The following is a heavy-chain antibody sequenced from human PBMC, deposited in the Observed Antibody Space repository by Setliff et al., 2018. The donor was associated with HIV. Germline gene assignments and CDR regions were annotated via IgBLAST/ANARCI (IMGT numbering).Heavy chain of an antibody. D-gene: IGHD6-13*01. CDR1: GFIFSDYS. J-gene: IGHJ4*02. CDR2: ISSGGGT. CDR3: AKAPLTIVATGGEDC. V-gene: IGHV3-23*01. Sequence: GGSLRLSCAASGFIFSDYSMNWVRQAPGKGLEWVSAISSGGGTYYADFVKGRFTISRDNSKNTLYLQMNSLRAEDTAVYYRAKAPLTIVATGGEDCWGQGTLVTVSS.